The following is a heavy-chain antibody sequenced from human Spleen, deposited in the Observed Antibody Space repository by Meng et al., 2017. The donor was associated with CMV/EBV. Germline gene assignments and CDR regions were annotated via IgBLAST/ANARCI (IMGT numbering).Heavy chain of an antibody. Sequence: GGSLRLSCAASGFTFDDYGMSWVRQAPGKGLEWVSFISSSSSYIYYADSVKGRFTISRDNAKNSLYLQMNSLRAEDTAVYYCARDNPDSDNFDYWGQGTLVTVSS. CDR3: ARDNPDSDNFDY. V-gene: IGHV3-21*01. CDR2: ISSSSSYI. J-gene: IGHJ4*02. CDR1: GFTFDDYG. D-gene: IGHD3-22*01.